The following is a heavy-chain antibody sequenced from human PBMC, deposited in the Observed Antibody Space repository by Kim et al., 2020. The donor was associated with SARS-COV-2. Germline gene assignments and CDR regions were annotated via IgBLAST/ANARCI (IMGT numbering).Heavy chain of an antibody. Sequence: GESLKISCKGSGYSFTSYWIGWVRQMPGKGLEWMGIIYPGDSDTRYSPSFQGQVTISADKSISTAYLQWSSLKASDTAMYYCARSLRGGFYDFWSGYYPFDYWGQGTLVTVSS. V-gene: IGHV5-51*01. CDR1: GYSFTSYW. J-gene: IGHJ4*02. CDR2: IYPGDSDT. D-gene: IGHD3-3*01. CDR3: ARSLRGGFYDFWSGYYPFDY.